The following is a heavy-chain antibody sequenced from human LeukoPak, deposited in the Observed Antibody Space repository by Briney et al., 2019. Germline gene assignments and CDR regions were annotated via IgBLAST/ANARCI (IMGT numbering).Heavy chain of an antibody. D-gene: IGHD5-24*01. CDR2: IYYSGST. Sequence: PSETLSLTCTVSGGSINSRIYYWGWIRQPPGKGLEWIGSIYYSGSTYYNPSLKSRVTISVDTSKNQFSLKLSSVTAADTAVYYCATSPNVEMATITHDYWGQGTLVTVSS. CDR3: ATSPNVEMATITHDY. CDR1: GGSINSRIYY. J-gene: IGHJ4*02. V-gene: IGHV4-39*07.